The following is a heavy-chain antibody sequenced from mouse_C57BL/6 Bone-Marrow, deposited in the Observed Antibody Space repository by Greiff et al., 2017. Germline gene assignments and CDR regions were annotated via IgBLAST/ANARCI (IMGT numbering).Heavy chain of an antibody. CDR3: AREVSSSYYAMDY. CDR2: IYPGDGDT. J-gene: IGHJ4*01. CDR1: GYAFSSSW. Sequence: VKLLESGPELVKPGASVKISCKASGYAFSSSWMTWVKQRPGKGLEWIGRIYPGDGDTNYHGKFKGKATLTADKSSSTAYMQLSSLTSEDSAVYFCAREVSSSYYAMDYWGQGTAVTVSS. V-gene: IGHV1-82*01. D-gene: IGHD2-10*02.